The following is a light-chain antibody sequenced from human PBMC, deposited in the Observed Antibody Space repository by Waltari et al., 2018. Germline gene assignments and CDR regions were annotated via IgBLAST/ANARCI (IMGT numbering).Light chain of an antibody. CDR2: GAS. J-gene: IGKJ1*01. CDR3: QQYGSSTWT. V-gene: IGKV3-20*01. Sequence: EIVLTQSPGTLSLSPGERATLSCRASQSVTTSSLAWYQQKPGQAPRLLIYGASSSATDIPDRVGGSGSGRDFTLTISRLEPEDFAVYYCQQYGSSTWTFGQGTKVEVK. CDR1: QSVTTSS.